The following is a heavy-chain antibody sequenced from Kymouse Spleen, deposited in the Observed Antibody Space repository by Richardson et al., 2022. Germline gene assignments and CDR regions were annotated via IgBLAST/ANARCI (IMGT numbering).Heavy chain of an antibody. V-gene: IGHV3-9*01. J-gene: IGHJ4*02. CDR3: AKGSYSSSSVDY. D-gene: IGHD6-6*01. Sequence: EVQLVESGGGLVQPGRSLRLSCAASGFTFDDYAMHWVRQAPGKGLEWVSGISWNSGSIGYADSVKGRFTISRDNAKNSLYLQMNSLRAEDTALYYCAKGSYSSSSVDYWGQGTLVTVSS. CDR1: GFTFDDYA. CDR2: ISWNSGSI.